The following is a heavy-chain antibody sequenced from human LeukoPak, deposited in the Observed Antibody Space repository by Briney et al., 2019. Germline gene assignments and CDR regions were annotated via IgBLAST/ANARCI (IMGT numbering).Heavy chain of an antibody. J-gene: IGHJ5*02. Sequence: PGRSLRLSCAASGFKFDEYAMHWVRQVPGKGLEWVSGISWDSDTIGYADSVKGRFTISRDNAKNSLYLQMNSLRAEDTAVYYCAKDRQSHLYTIFGVVIQNWFDPWGQGTLVTVSS. D-gene: IGHD3-3*01. V-gene: IGHV3-9*01. CDR3: AKDRQSHLYTIFGVVIQNWFDP. CDR2: ISWDSDTI. CDR1: GFKFDEYA.